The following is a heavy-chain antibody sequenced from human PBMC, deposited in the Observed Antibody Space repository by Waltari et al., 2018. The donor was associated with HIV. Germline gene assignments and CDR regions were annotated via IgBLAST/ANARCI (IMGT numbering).Heavy chain of an antibody. J-gene: IGHJ3*02. CDR3: ATDLRGAFDI. Sequence: EVQLVESGAGLIRPGGSLSLSCAASGFTFSHAGMSWVRQAPGKGLGCVGRIKTKSDGGTTDYAAPVKGRFTISRDESKNALYLQMNSLTTGDTAVYYCATDLRGAFDIWGQGTMVTVSS. V-gene: IGHV3-15*01. CDR2: IKTKSDGGTT. CDR1: GFTFSHAG.